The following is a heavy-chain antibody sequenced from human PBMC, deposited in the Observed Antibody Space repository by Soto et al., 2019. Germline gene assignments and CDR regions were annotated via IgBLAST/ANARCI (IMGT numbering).Heavy chain of an antibody. D-gene: IGHD2-21*02. CDR1: GGSISTYY. Sequence: QVRLQESGPGLVKPSETLSLTCTVSGGSISTYYWSWIRQPPGKGLEWIGYMYKTGNTIYNPSLTRRVTISVDTSKNQFSLKLNSVTAADTAVYYCARDLWGYCGADCYPLDVWGQGTTVTVSS. J-gene: IGHJ6*02. V-gene: IGHV4-59*01. CDR3: ARDLWGYCGADCYPLDV. CDR2: MYKTGNT.